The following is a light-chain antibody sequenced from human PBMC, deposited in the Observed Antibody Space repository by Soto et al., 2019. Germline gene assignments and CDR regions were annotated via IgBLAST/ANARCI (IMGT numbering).Light chain of an antibody. CDR1: SSNMGTNS. CDR2: RSY. CDR3: AAWDDSLSGPV. J-gene: IGLJ1*01. Sequence: QSVLTQPPSGSGTPGQSVTISCSGGSSNMGTNSVSWYQHFPGTAPKLLIFRSYQRPSGVPDRFSGSKSGTSASLAIRGLQSEDEADYYCAAWDDSLSGPVFGTGTKVTVL. V-gene: IGLV1-44*01.